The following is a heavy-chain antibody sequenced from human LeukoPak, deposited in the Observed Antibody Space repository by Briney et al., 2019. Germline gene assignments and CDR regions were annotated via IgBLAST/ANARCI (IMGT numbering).Heavy chain of an antibody. CDR3: ASAYDSSGYYSIDY. D-gene: IGHD3-22*01. CDR1: GYTFTGYY. CDR2: INPNSGGT. Sequence: ASVTVSCKASGYTFTGYYMHWVRQAPGQGLEWMGWINPNSGGTNYAQKFQGRVTMTRDTSISTAYMELSRLRSDDTAVYYCASAYDSSGYYSIDYWGQGTLVTVSS. J-gene: IGHJ4*02. V-gene: IGHV1-2*02.